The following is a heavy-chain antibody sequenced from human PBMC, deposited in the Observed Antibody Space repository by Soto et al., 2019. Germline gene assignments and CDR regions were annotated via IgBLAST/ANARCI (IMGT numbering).Heavy chain of an antibody. Sequence: GESLKISCEGPGYSFSSSWISWLRQMPGKGLEWMGRIDPSDSYINYSPSFQGHITISADKSITAAYLQWSSLKASDTAIYYCARSGYCSAGRCYHLHYLGQRTLLTLSS. CDR3: ARSGYCSAGRCYHLHY. CDR1: GYSFSSSW. V-gene: IGHV5-10-1*01. J-gene: IGHJ4*02. CDR2: IDPSDSYI. D-gene: IGHD2-15*01.